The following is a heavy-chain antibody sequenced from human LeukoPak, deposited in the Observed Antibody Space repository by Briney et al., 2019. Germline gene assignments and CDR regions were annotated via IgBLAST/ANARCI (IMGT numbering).Heavy chain of an antibody. Sequence: SLRLSCAGSGFTFDDYAMDWVRQAPGKGLEWVSGICWNCGSIGYADSVKGRFTISRDNAKNSLYLQMNSLRAEDTALYYCAKDAGSGSYDVLGYYYGMDVWGQGTTVTVSS. CDR3: AKDAGSGSYDVLGYYYGMDV. CDR2: ICWNCGSI. D-gene: IGHD3-10*01. J-gene: IGHJ6*02. CDR1: GFTFDDYA. V-gene: IGHV3-9*01.